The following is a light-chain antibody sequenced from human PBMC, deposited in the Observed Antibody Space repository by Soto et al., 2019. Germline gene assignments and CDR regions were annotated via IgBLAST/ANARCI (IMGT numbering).Light chain of an antibody. CDR1: SSNIGTNS. V-gene: IGLV1-44*01. CDR2: NND. CDR3: AAWDDSLNGFYV. J-gene: IGLJ1*01. Sequence: QLVLTQPPSASGTPGQRVTISCSGGSSNIGTNSVNWYQQLPGRAPKLLIYNNDLRPSWVPDRFSGSKSGTSASLAISGLQSEDEADYYCAAWDDSLNGFYVFGIGTKLTVL.